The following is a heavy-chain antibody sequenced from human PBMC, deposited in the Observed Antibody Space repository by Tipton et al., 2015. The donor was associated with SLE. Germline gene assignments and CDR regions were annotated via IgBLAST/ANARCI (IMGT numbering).Heavy chain of an antibody. CDR3: ARGRVAAVYYYYYYYMDV. CDR2: INHSGST. J-gene: IGHJ6*03. Sequence: AGLVKPSETLSLTCAVYGGSFSGYYWSWIRQPPGKGLEWIGEINHSGSTNYNPSLKSRVTISVDTSKNQFSLKLSSVTAADTAVYYCARGRVAAVYYYYYYYMDVWGQGTTVTVSS. CDR1: GGSFSGYY. V-gene: IGHV4-34*01. D-gene: IGHD6-13*01.